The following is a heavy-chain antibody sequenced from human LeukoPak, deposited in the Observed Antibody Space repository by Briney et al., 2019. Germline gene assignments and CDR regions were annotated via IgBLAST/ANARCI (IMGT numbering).Heavy chain of an antibody. CDR3: AKGSGGGRWYFDL. V-gene: IGHV3-23*01. CDR1: GFTFSSYA. J-gene: IGHJ2*01. CDR2: ISGSGGST. D-gene: IGHD3-16*01. Sequence: GGSLRLSCAASGFTFSSYAMSWVRQAPGKGLEWVSAISGSGGSTYYADSVKGRFTISRDNSKNTLSLQMNSLRAEETAVYYCAKGSGGGRWYFDLWGRGTLVTVSS.